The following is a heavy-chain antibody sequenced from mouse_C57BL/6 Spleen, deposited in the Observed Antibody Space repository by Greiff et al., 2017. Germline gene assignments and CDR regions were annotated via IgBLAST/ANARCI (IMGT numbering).Heavy chain of an antibody. CDR2: IRNKANGYTT. CDR3: ASPSTGTLFAY. Sequence: VQLKQSGGGLVQPGGSLSLSCAASGFTFTDYYMSWVRQPPGKALEWLGFIRNKANGYTTEYSASVKGRFTISRDNSQSILYLQMNALRAEDSATYYCASPSTGTLFAYWGQGTLVTVSA. J-gene: IGHJ3*01. CDR1: GFTFTDYY. D-gene: IGHD4-1*02. V-gene: IGHV7-3*01.